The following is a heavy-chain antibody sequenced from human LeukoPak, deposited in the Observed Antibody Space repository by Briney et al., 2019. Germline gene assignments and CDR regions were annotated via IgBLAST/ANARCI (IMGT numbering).Heavy chain of an antibody. J-gene: IGHJ4*02. D-gene: IGHD3-10*01. CDR2: IYTSGGT. CDR3: ARATGYYYGSGSIFDY. CDR1: GGSISSGSYY. V-gene: IGHV4-61*02. Sequence: SETLSLTCTVSGGSISSGSYYWSWIRQPAGKGLEWIGRIYTSGGTNYNPSLKSRVTISVDTSKNQFSLKLSSVTAADTAVYYCARATGYYYGSGSIFDYWGQGTLVTVSS.